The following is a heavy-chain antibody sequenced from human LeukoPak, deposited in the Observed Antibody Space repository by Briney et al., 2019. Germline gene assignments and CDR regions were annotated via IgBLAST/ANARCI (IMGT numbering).Heavy chain of an antibody. V-gene: IGHV1-46*01. CDR3: GTAMVRGVIGGDASDI. D-gene: IGHD3-10*01. Sequence: ASVKVSCKASGYTFTSYYMHWVRQAPGQGLEWMGIINPSGGSTSYAQKFQGRVTMTRDTSTSTVYMELSSLRSEDTAVYYCGTAMVRGVIGGDASDIWGQGTMVTVSS. CDR2: INPSGGST. CDR1: GYTFTSYY. J-gene: IGHJ3*02.